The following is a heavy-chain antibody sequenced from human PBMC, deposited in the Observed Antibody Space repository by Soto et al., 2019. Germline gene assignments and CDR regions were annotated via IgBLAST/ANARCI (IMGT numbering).Heavy chain of an antibody. D-gene: IGHD3-22*01. Sequence: QVQLQQWGAGLLKPSETLSLTCAVYGGSFSGCYWSWIRQPPGKGLEWIGKINHSGSTNYNPSLKSRVTISVDTSKNQFSLKLSSVTAADTAVYYCARGRNYYDSSGYSSYYYYGMDVWGQGTTVTVSS. V-gene: IGHV4-34*01. CDR1: GGSFSGCY. J-gene: IGHJ6*02. CDR2: INHSGST. CDR3: ARGRNYYDSSGYSSYYYYGMDV.